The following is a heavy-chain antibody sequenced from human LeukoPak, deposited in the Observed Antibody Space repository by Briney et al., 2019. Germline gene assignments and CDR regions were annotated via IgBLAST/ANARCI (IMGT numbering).Heavy chain of an antibody. J-gene: IGHJ4*02. CDR1: GGSINSRSDY. V-gene: IGHV4-39*01. CDR3: ARRPGEYGGNDFDY. CDR2: IYYSGST. D-gene: IGHD4/OR15-4a*01. Sequence: PSETLSLTCTVSGGSINSRSDYWGWIRQPPGKRLEWIGIIYYSGSTHYNPSLKSRVTMSIDTSKNQFSLKLSSVTAADTALYYCARRPGEYGGNDFDYWGQGTLVTVSS.